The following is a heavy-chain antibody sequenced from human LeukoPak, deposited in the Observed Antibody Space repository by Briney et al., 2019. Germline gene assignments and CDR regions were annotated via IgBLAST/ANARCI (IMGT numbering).Heavy chain of an antibody. Sequence: GGSLRLSCAASGFTFSDYSMNWVRQGPGKGLEWVSSISSRSSSTSYIASVKGRFTISRDNPKNLLFLQINSLRVEDTAVYYCARETPRRGETRDGYRWGQGTVVTVSS. CDR1: GFTFSDYS. CDR2: ISSRSSST. CDR3: ARETPRRGETRDGYR. D-gene: IGHD5-24*01. J-gene: IGHJ4*02. V-gene: IGHV3-21*01.